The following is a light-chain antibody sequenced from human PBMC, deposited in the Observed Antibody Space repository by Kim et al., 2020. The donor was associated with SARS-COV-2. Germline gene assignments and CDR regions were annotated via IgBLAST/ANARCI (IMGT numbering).Light chain of an antibody. Sequence: SSSVRDRVTITCRASQGISNYLAWYQQKPGKVPKLLIYGASALQSGVPSRFSGSGSGTDFTLTISSLQPEDVATYYCQKYNSAPHTFGQGTKLEI. CDR3: QKYNSAPHT. J-gene: IGKJ2*01. CDR2: GAS. V-gene: IGKV1-27*01. CDR1: QGISNY.